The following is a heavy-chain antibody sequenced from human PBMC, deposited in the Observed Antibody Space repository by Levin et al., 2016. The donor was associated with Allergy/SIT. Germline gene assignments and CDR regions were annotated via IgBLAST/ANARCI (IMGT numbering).Heavy chain of an antibody. D-gene: IGHD1-20*01. Sequence: SETLSLTCTVSGGSINSGGHYWSWIRQLPGKGLEWIGYISYSVITHYNPSLKSRVTISVDTSKNQFSLKLTSVTAADTAVYYCARGITGQQWHNYYGFDVWGQGTTVTVSS. CDR1: GGSINSGGHY. CDR2: ISYSVIT. CDR3: ARGITGQQWHNYYGFDV. V-gene: IGHV4-31*03. J-gene: IGHJ6*02.